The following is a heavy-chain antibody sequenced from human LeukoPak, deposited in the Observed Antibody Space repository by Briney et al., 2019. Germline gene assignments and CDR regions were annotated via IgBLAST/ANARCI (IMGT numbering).Heavy chain of an antibody. D-gene: IGHD4-17*01. CDR1: GGSFSGYY. CDR2: INHSGST. CDR3: ARDTVTTGRGRSRYFDY. J-gene: IGHJ4*02. V-gene: IGHV4-34*01. Sequence: PSETLSLTCAVYGGSFSGYYWSWIRQPPGKGLEWIGEINHSGSTNYNPSLKSRVTISVDTSKNQFSLKLSSVTAADAAVYYCARDTVTTGRGRSRYFDYWGQGTLVTVSS.